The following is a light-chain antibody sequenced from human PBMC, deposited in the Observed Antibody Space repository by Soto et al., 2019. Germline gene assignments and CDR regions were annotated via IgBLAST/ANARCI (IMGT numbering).Light chain of an antibody. CDR3: AQYNKWPLA. J-gene: IGKJ4*01. CDR2: GAF. V-gene: IGKV3-15*01. Sequence: EIVMTQSPATLPVSPGEGATLSCWASQSVAGNLAWYQQTPAQAPTVLIYGAFTRATGIPPTFGGRGSGTEFSLTIGSLQSEEFAVYYGAQYNKWPLAFGGGTKVEIK. CDR1: QSVAGN.